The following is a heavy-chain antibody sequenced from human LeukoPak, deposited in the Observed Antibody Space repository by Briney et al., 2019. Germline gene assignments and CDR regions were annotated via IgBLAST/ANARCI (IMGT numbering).Heavy chain of an antibody. V-gene: IGHV4-4*07. J-gene: IGHJ6*03. CDR2: ISSSGSA. CDR1: GVSISSYY. CDR3: ATEPTRTPYYYMDV. Sequence: SETLSLTCTASGVSISSYYWNWIRQPAGKGLGWIGRISSSGSANYNPSLKSRVPLSVDTSRNQLSLIRNSVTAADTAVFYCATEPTRTPYYYMDVWGKGTTVIVSS. D-gene: IGHD1-1*01.